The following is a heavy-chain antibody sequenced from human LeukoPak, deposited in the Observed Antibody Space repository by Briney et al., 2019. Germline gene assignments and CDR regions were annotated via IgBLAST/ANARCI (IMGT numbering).Heavy chain of an antibody. V-gene: IGHV1-24*01. Sequence: ASVKVSCKVSGYILTELSMHWVRQAPGKGLEWMGGFDPEDGETIYAQEFQGRVTMTEDTSTDTAYMELSSLRSEDTAVYYCARDLRQLRFLDRFDPWGQGTLVTVSS. J-gene: IGHJ5*02. CDR2: FDPEDGET. D-gene: IGHD3-3*01. CDR1: GYILTELS. CDR3: ARDLRQLRFLDRFDP.